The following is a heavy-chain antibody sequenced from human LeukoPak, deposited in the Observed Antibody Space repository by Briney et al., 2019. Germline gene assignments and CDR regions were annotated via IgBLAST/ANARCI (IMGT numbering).Heavy chain of an antibody. D-gene: IGHD3-22*01. CDR3: ASLTYYYDSSGPDFDY. Sequence: GGSLRLSCAASGFTLGNYAMSWVRQTPGKGLEWVSVTSGSGQITSHAESVKGRFTISRDNSKNTLYLQMNSLRAEDTAVYYCASLTYYYDSSGPDFDYWGQGTLVTVSS. V-gene: IGHV3-23*01. CDR2: TSGSGQIT. J-gene: IGHJ4*02. CDR1: GFTLGNYA.